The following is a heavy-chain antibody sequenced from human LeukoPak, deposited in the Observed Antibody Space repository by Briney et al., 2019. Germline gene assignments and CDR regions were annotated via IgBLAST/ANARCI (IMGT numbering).Heavy chain of an antibody. J-gene: IGHJ5*02. CDR3: TRPVLLWFGESMNYNWFDP. Sequence: GGSLRLSCAASGFTFSGSAMHWVRQASGKGLEWVGRIRSKANSYATAYAASVKGRFTISRDDSKNTAYLQMNSLKTEDTAVYYCTRPVLLWFGESMNYNWFDPWGQGTLVTVSS. V-gene: IGHV3-73*01. CDR2: IRSKANSYAT. CDR1: GFTFSGSA. D-gene: IGHD3-10*01.